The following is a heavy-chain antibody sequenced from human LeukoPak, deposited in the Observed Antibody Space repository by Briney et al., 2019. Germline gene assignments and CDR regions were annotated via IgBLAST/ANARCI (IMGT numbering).Heavy chain of an antibody. CDR3: ARSPSPAAPDY. D-gene: IGHD2-15*01. CDR2: IYYSGST. CDR1: GGPISSYY. V-gene: IGHV4-59*01. J-gene: IGHJ4*02. Sequence: SETLSLTCTVSGGPISSYYWSWIRQPPGKGLEWIGYIYYSGSTNYNPSLKSRVTISVDTSKNQFSLKLSSVTAADTAVYYCARSPSPAAPDYWGQGTLVTVSS.